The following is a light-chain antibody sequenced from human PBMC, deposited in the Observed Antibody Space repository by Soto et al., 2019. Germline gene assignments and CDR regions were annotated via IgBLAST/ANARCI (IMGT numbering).Light chain of an antibody. Sequence: QTALTQPRSVSGYPGEAGTISCTGTSTDVGGYNYVSWYQQHPGKVPKLMLYDVSKRPSGVPDRFSGSKSGNTASLTISGLQAEDEADYYCCSYAGRDTLYVFGSGTKVTVL. J-gene: IGLJ1*01. V-gene: IGLV2-11*01. CDR3: CSYAGRDTLYV. CDR1: STDVGGYNY. CDR2: DVS.